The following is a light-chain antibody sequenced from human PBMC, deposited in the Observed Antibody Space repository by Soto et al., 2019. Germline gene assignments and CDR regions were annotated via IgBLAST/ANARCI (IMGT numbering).Light chain of an antibody. J-gene: IGKJ2*01. CDR1: XXISSY. Sequence: DIQMTQSPSSLSASVGDRVTITCRXXXXISSYLNWYQQKPGKAPKLLIYAASSLQSGVPSRFSGSGSGTDFTLTISSLQPEDFATYYCQQSYSTPPYTFGQGTKLEIK. CDR2: AAS. CDR3: QQSYSTPPYT. V-gene: IGKV1-39*01.